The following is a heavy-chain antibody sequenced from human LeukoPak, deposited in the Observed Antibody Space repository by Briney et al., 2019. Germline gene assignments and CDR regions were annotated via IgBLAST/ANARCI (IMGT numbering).Heavy chain of an antibody. Sequence: PGGSLRLSCRASGFTFSTYWMHWVRQTPGKGLVWVSRINSDGSSTNYADSVKGRFTISRDNAKNTVYLQMNSLRVEDTAVYYCAKCSGTYFYWYFDLWGRGTLVTVSS. D-gene: IGHD1-26*01. CDR1: GFTFSTYW. V-gene: IGHV3-74*01. CDR3: AKCSGTYFYWYFDL. CDR2: INSDGSST. J-gene: IGHJ2*01.